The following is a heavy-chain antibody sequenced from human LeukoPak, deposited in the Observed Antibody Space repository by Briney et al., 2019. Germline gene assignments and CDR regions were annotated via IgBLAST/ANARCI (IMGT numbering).Heavy chain of an antibody. CDR2: IYWDDDK. J-gene: IGHJ4*02. CDR1: GFSLSTSGVG. Sequence: SGPTLVKPTQPLTLTSTFSGFSLSTSGVGVGWIRQPPAKALEWLALIYWDDDKRYSPSLKSRLTITKDTSKNQVVLTMTNMDPVDTATYYCAHSRLVSRYFDYWGQGTLVTVSS. D-gene: IGHD6-6*01. CDR3: AHSRLVSRYFDY. V-gene: IGHV2-5*02.